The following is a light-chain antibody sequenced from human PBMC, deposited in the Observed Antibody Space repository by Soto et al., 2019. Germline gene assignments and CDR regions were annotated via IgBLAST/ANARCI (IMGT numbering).Light chain of an antibody. Sequence: EIVMTQSPSTLSVSPGERATLSCRASQSVSSNLAWYQQKPGQAPRLLIYGASTRATGIPARFSGSGSGTECILTISSLQSEDFAVYYCQQYNIWPPFTFGPGTKVDIK. CDR2: GAS. J-gene: IGKJ3*01. CDR1: QSVSSN. CDR3: QQYNIWPPFT. V-gene: IGKV3-15*01.